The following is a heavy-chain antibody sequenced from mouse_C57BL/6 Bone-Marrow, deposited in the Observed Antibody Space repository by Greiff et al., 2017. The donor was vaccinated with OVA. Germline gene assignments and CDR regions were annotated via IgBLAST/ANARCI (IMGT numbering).Heavy chain of an antibody. D-gene: IGHD3-2*02. CDR2: ISDGGSYT. Sequence: EVQLVESGGGLVKPGGSLKLSCAASGFTFSSYAMSWVRQTPEKRLEWVATISDGGSYTYYPDNVKGRFTISRDNAKNNLYLQMSHLKSEDTAMYYCARDQDLPTAQATNFDYWGQGTTLSVSS. J-gene: IGHJ2*01. V-gene: IGHV5-4*01. CDR1: GFTFSSYA. CDR3: ARDQDLPTAQATNFDY.